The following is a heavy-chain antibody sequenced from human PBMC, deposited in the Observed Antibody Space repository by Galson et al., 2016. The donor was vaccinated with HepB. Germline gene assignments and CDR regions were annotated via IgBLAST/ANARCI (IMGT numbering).Heavy chain of an antibody. D-gene: IGHD3-9*01. CDR2: IYYSGST. V-gene: IGHV4-39*02. CDR1: GGSINNSDYY. J-gene: IGHJ5*01. Sequence: SETLSLTCTVSGGSINNSDYYWVWIRQPPGKGLEWIGNIYYSGSTYSNPSLKSRVTISVDTSRNHFSLKLTSVTAADTAVYYCARVLRYFDWSLSWGQGTPVTVSS. CDR3: ARVLRYFDWSLS.